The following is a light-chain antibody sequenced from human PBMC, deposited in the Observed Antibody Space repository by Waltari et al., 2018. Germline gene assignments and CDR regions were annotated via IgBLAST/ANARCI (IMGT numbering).Light chain of an antibody. CDR1: SSDVGAYNY. CDR2: EVS. CDR3: SSYAGSNNFKV. Sequence: QSALTQPPSASGSPGQSVTISCTGTSSDVGAYNYVPWYQQHPGKAPKLMIYEVSKRPSGVPDRFSGSKAGNTASLTVSGLQAEDEADYYCSSYAGSNNFKVFGGGTKLTVL. V-gene: IGLV2-8*01. J-gene: IGLJ3*02.